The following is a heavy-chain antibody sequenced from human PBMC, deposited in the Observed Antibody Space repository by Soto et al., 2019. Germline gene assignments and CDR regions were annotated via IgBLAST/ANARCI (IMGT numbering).Heavy chain of an antibody. Sequence: VQLLESGGGLVQPGGSLRLSCAASGFTFSSYAMSWVRQAPGKGLEWVSAISGSGGSTYYADSVKGRFTISRDNSKNTLYLQMNSLRAEDTAVYYCAKDEVITFGGVIVSPAYWGQGTLVTVSS. CDR1: GFTFSSYA. CDR3: AKDEVITFGGVIVSPAY. J-gene: IGHJ4*02. CDR2: ISGSGGST. D-gene: IGHD3-16*02. V-gene: IGHV3-23*01.